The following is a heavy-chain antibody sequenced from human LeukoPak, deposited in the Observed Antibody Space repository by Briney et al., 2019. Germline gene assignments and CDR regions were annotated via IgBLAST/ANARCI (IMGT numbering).Heavy chain of an antibody. V-gene: IGHV4-59*08. D-gene: IGHD2-15*01. Sequence: SETLSLTCSVSGGSISSSYWSWIRQPPGKGLEWIGYIYYSGNTNYNPSLGSRVTISVDTSKTQFSLKLSSVTAADTAVYYRARTSFELGYCSGGSCYFGTFDPWGQGTLVTVSS. J-gene: IGHJ5*02. CDR1: GGSISSSY. CDR2: IYYSGNT. CDR3: ARTSFELGYCSGGSCYFGTFDP.